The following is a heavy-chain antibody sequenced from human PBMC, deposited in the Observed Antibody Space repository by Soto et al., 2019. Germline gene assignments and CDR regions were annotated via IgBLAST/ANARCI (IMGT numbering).Heavy chain of an antibody. D-gene: IGHD2-2*01. CDR3: ARGGRGYCSSTSCLGGNWFDP. J-gene: IGHJ5*02. Sequence: ASVKVSCKASGYTFTSYDINWVRQATGQGLEWMGWMNPNSGNTGYAQKFQGRVTMTRNTSISTAYMELSSLRSEDTAVYYCARGGRGYCSSTSCLGGNWFDPWGRGTLVTVSS. CDR1: GYTFTSYD. V-gene: IGHV1-8*01. CDR2: MNPNSGNT.